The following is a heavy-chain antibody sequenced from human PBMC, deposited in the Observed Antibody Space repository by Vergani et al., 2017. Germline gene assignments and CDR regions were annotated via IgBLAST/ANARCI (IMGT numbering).Heavy chain of an antibody. Sequence: EVQLVESGGGLVQPGGSLRLSCAASGFTFSSYWMHWVRQAPGKGLVWVSYISSSSSYTNYADSVKGRFTISRDNAKNSLYLQMNSLRAEDTAVYYRAREGMQLINGMDVWGQGTTVTVSS. CDR2: ISSSSSYT. CDR3: AREGMQLINGMDV. D-gene: IGHD5-18*01. J-gene: IGHJ6*02. CDR1: GFTFSSYW. V-gene: IGHV3-21*05.